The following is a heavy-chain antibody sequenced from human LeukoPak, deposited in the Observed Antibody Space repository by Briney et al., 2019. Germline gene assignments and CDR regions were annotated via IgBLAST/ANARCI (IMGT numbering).Heavy chain of an antibody. D-gene: IGHD5-18*01. CDR3: AFEGYNYGYN. CDR1: GGTFSSYA. Sequence: SVKVSCKASGGTFSSYAFNWVRQAPGQGLEWMGGIIPIFGTSNYAHKFQGRVTITADESTSTVYMELSSLRSDDTAIYYCAFEGYNYGYNWGQGTLVTVSS. V-gene: IGHV1-69*13. J-gene: IGHJ4*02. CDR2: IIPIFGTS.